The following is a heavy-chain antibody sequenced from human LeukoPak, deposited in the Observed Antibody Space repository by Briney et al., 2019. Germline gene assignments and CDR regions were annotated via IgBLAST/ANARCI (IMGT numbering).Heavy chain of an antibody. CDR1: GFTFSRYS. CDR2: ISGKGVSR. D-gene: IGHD6-13*01. Sequence: PGGSLRLSRSASGFTFSRYSMHWVRQAPGKGLPCVSAISGKGVSRYYAHSVMGRFTISRDNSKNTLYLQMSSLRVADTAVYYCVKDYSSSWSNWFDSWGQGTLVTVSS. J-gene: IGHJ5*01. V-gene: IGHV3-64D*09. CDR3: VKDYSSSWSNWFDS.